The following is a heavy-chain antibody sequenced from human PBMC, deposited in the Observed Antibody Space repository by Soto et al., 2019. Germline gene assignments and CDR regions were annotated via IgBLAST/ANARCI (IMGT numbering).Heavy chain of an antibody. D-gene: IGHD6-13*01. V-gene: IGHV3-48*03. CDR3: ASHAAADYYYYYGMDV. Sequence: GGSLRLSCAASGFTFSSYEMNWVRQAPGKGLEWVSYISSSGSTIYYADSVKGRFTISRDNAKNSLYLQMNSLRAEDTAVYYCASHAAADYYYYYGMDVWGQGTTVTVSS. CDR1: GFTFSSYE. CDR2: ISSSGSTI. J-gene: IGHJ6*02.